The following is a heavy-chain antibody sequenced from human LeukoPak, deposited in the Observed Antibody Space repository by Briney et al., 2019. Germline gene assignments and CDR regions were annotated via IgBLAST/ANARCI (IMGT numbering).Heavy chain of an antibody. CDR3: ARDNAYYGSGEGDY. Sequence: GGSLRLSCAASGFTFSSYGMHWVRQAPGKGLEWVSSISSSSSYIYYADSVKGRFTISRDNAKNSLYLQMNSLRAEDTAVYYCARDNAYYGSGEGDYWGQGTLVTVSS. J-gene: IGHJ4*02. CDR2: ISSSSSYI. V-gene: IGHV3-21*01. D-gene: IGHD3-10*01. CDR1: GFTFSSYG.